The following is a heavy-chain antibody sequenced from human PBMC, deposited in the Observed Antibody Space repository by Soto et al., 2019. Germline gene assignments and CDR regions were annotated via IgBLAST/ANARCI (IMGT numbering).Heavy chain of an antibody. CDR2: IDRGDGNT. CDR3: ARDPVVRGLAPFDY. CDR1: GYILSSHP. V-gene: IGHV1-3*01. J-gene: IGHJ4*02. D-gene: IGHD3-10*01. Sequence: ASVKVSCKASGYILSSHPMHWVRQAPGQSLEWMGWIDRGDGNTRYSEKFQGRISITRDTSAGTSYMELSSLTSEDTAIYYCARDPVVRGLAPFDYWGQGTLVTVSS.